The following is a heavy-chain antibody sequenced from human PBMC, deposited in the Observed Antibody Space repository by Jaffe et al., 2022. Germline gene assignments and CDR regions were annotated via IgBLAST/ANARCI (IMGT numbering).Heavy chain of an antibody. CDR1: GGSISSGTYY. CDR2: INTSGST. D-gene: IGHD1-26*01. J-gene: IGHJ4*02. CDR3: AREERWEHSLDY. V-gene: IGHV4-61*02. Sequence: QVQLQESGPGLVKPSQTLSLTCTVSGGSISSGTYYWSWIRQPAGKGLEWIGRINTSGSTNYNPSLKSRVTISLDTSKNQLSLKVSSVTAADTAVYYCAREERWEHSLDYWGQGTLVTVSS.